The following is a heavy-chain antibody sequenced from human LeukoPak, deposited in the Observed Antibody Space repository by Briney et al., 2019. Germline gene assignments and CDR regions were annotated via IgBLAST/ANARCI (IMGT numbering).Heavy chain of an antibody. CDR1: GFTFSSYA. D-gene: IGHD3-3*01. CDR3: AKAGAIHYDFWSGYYFDY. J-gene: IGHJ4*02. Sequence: GGSLRLSCAASGFTFSSYAMSWVRQAPGKGLEWVSAISGSGGSTYYADSVKGRFTISRDNSKNTLYLQMNSLRAEDTAVYYCAKAGAIHYDFWSGYYFDYWGQGTLVTVSS. V-gene: IGHV3-23*01. CDR2: ISGSGGST.